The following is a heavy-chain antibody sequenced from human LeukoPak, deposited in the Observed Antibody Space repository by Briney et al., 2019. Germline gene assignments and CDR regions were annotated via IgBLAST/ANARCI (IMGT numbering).Heavy chain of an antibody. J-gene: IGHJ4*02. CDR3: ARVAFRSNSYISGIDY. Sequence: KPGGSLRLSCAASGFTFSSYAMTWVRQAPGKGLECVSMISGSGGSTYYADSVKGRFIISRDNSKDTVFLQMNSLRAEDTAVYYCARVAFRSNSYISGIDYWGQGTLVTVSS. CDR2: ISGSGGST. D-gene: IGHD1-14*01. CDR1: GFTFSSYA. V-gene: IGHV3-23*01.